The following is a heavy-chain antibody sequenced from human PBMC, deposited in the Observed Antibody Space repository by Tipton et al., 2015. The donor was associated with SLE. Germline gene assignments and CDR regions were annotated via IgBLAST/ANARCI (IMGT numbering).Heavy chain of an antibody. J-gene: IGHJ4*02. Sequence: TLSLTCTVSGGSISSYYWSWIRQPPGKGLEWIGYIYYSGSTNYNPSLKSRVTISVDTSKNQFSLKLSSVTAADTAVYYCARVARDGYKSGFDYWGQGTLVTVSP. CDR1: GGSISSYY. CDR3: ARVARDGYKSGFDY. D-gene: IGHD5-24*01. CDR2: IYYSGST. V-gene: IGHV4-59*01.